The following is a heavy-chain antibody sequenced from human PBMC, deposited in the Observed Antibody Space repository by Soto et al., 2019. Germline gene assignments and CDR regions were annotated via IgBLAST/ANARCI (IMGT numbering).Heavy chain of an antibody. J-gene: IGHJ4*02. CDR3: AKTTAVPNTRRSSYYFDH. V-gene: IGHV4-61*01. Sequence: QVQLQESGPGLLKPSETLSLTCSVSGGSVNKRTYYWSWIRQPPGKRLEWIGYVYYSGTTNYNPSLKSRVSSSVDTSKNQFTMSLSSVSAADTALYYCAKTTAVPNTRRSSYYFDHWGQGTLVTVSS. D-gene: IGHD4-17*01. CDR2: VYYSGTT. CDR1: GGSVNKRTYY.